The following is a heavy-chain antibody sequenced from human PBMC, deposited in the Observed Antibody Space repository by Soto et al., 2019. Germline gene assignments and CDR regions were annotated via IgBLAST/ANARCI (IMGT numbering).Heavy chain of an antibody. CDR2: IFYLGSS. Sequence: SETLSLTCTVSGDSIISSDFYWGWVRQPPGKGLEWIGSIFYLGSSYYNPSLKSRVTMSVDTSKNQFSLRLRSVTAADPALYFCARHSLALRKNNWFDPWGQGSMVTVSS. CDR1: GDSIISSDFY. V-gene: IGHV4-39*01. J-gene: IGHJ5*02. CDR3: ARHSLALRKNNWFDP. D-gene: IGHD3-3*02.